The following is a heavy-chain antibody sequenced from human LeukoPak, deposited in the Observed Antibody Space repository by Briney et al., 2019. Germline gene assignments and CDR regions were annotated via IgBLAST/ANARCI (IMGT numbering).Heavy chain of an antibody. CDR3: ARGYCSSTSCYTYDY. V-gene: IGHV1-8*03. CDR2: MNPNSGNT. J-gene: IGHJ4*02. CDR1: GYTFTSYD. D-gene: IGHD2-2*02. Sequence: ASVKVSCKASGYTFTSYDINWVRQATGQGLEWMGWMNPNSGNTGYAQKFQGRVTITRNTSISTAYVELSSLRSEDTAVYYCARGYCSSTSCYTYDYWGQGTLVTVSS.